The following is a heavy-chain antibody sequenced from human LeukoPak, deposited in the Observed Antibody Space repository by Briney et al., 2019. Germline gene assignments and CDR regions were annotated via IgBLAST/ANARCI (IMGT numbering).Heavy chain of an antibody. J-gene: IGHJ3*02. CDR1: GFTFSSYG. CDR2: IRYDGSNK. V-gene: IGHV3-30*02. D-gene: IGHD2-2*02. Sequence: PGWSLRRSCAASGFTFSSYGMHWVRHAPVKGMEWVPSIRYDGSNKYYAVSVKGRFTISTDNSKNTLYLQMNSLRAEDTAVYYCAKDSLTDLGYCCSSSCYSGDAFDIWGQGTMVTVSS. CDR3: AKDSLTDLGYCCSSSCYSGDAFDI.